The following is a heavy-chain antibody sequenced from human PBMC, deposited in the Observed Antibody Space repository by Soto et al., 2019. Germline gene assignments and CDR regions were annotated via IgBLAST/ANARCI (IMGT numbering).Heavy chain of an antibody. Sequence: GGSLRLSCAASGFTFISYWMHWVLQAPWKGLVWVSRINGDGSSTNYADSVKGRFTISRDNAKNTLYLQMNSLRADDTAVYYCARGRGLDVWGQGTTVTVSS. CDR1: GFTFISYW. CDR3: ARGRGLDV. V-gene: IGHV3-74*01. CDR2: INGDGSST. J-gene: IGHJ6*02.